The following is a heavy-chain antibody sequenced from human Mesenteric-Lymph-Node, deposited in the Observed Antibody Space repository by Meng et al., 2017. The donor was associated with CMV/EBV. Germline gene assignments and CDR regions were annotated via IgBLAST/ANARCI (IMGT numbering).Heavy chain of an antibody. CDR3: ARDQKTMVAPTGLGYIRFDP. CDR2: IYHSGST. J-gene: IGHJ5*02. D-gene: IGHD5-18*01. Sequence: SETLSLTCSVSGGSLGGYYWSWFRQPPGKGLEWIGYIYHSGSTYYNPSLNSRVTMSIDTSKNHFSLRLRSVTAADTAVYFCARDQKTMVAPTGLGYIRFDPWGLGTLVTVSS. CDR1: GGSLGGYY. V-gene: IGHV4-59*12.